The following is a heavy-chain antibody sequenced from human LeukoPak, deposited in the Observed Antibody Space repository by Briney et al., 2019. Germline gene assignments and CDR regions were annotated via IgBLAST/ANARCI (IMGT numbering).Heavy chain of an antibody. CDR3: ARGGSYEDWFDP. J-gene: IGHJ5*02. D-gene: IGHD1-26*01. V-gene: IGHV4-34*01. CDR1: GGSFSGYY. CDR2: INHSGST. Sequence: SETLSLNCAVYGGSFSGYYWSWIRQPPGKGLEWIGEINHSGSTNYNPSLKSRVTISVDTSKNQFSLKLSSVTAAGTAVYYCARGGSYEDWFDPWGQGTLVTVSS.